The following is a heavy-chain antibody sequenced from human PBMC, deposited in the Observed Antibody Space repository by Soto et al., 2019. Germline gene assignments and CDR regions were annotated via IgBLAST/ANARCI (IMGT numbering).Heavy chain of an antibody. CDR2: ISSSGSTI. Sequence: QVQLVESGGGLVKPGGSLRLSCAASGFTFSYYYMSWIRQAPGKGLEWVSYISSSGSTIYYADSVKGRFNISRDNAKNSLYGKMNSLRAEDTAVYYCARDDTILEGSPRYYMDVWGKGTTVTVSS. V-gene: IGHV3-11*01. D-gene: IGHD3-3*01. CDR3: ARDDTILEGSPRYYMDV. J-gene: IGHJ6*03. CDR1: GFTFSYYY.